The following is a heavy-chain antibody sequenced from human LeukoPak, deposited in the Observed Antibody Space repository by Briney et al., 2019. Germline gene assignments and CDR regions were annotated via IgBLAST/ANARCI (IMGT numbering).Heavy chain of an antibody. V-gene: IGHV3-21*01. J-gene: IGHJ4*02. D-gene: IGHD2-2*01. CDR3: ARDDACSSTSCPIDY. CDR1: GFTFSSDS. CDR2: ISSSSSYI. Sequence: GGSLRLSCAASGFTFSSDSMNWVRQAPGKGLEWVSSISSSSSYIYYADSVKGRFTISRDNAKNSLYLQMNSLRAEGTAVYYCARDDACSSTSCPIDYWGQGTLVTVSS.